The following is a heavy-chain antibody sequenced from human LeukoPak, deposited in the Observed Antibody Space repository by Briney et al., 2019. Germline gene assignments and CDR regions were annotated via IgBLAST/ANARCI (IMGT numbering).Heavy chain of an antibody. CDR1: GGSISSGGYS. J-gene: IGHJ5*02. CDR2: IYHSGST. V-gene: IGHV4-30-2*01. D-gene: IGHD1-1*01. CDR3: ARVRPGPRHKGWFDP. Sequence: SETLSLTCAVSGGSISSGGYSWSWIRQPPGKGLEWIGYIYHSGSTYYDPSLKSRVTISVDRSKNQFSLKLSSVTAADTAVYYCARVRPGPRHKGWFDPWGQGTLVTVSS.